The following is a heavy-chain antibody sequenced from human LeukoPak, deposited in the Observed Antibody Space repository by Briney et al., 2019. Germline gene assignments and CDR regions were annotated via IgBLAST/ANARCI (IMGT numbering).Heavy chain of an antibody. CDR1: GYSISSGYY. J-gene: IGHJ3*02. CDR2: IYHSGST. D-gene: IGHD3-22*01. Sequence: RSSETLSLTCTVSGYSISSGYYWGWIRQPPGKGLEWIGSIYHSGSTYYNPSLKSRVTISVDTSKNQFSLKLSSVTAADTAVYYCARDRIYYDSSGSIMQDAFDIWGQGTMVTVSS. V-gene: IGHV4-38-2*02. CDR3: ARDRIYYDSSGSIMQDAFDI.